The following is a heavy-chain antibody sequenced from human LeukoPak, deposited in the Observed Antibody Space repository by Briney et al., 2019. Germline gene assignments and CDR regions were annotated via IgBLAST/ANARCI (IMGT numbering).Heavy chain of an antibody. V-gene: IGHV3-7*01. CDR1: GFTFSSSYA. Sequence: GSLRLSCAASGFTFSSSYAMHWVRQAPGKGLEWVANIKQDGSEKYYVDSVKGRFTISRDNAKNSLYLQMNSLRAEDTAVYYCARDEIVGATLFDYWGQGTLVTVSS. J-gene: IGHJ4*02. CDR3: ARDEIVGATLFDY. D-gene: IGHD1-26*01. CDR2: IKQDGSEK.